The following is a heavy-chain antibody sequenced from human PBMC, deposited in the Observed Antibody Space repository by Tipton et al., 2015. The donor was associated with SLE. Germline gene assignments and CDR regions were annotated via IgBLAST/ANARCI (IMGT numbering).Heavy chain of an antibody. V-gene: IGHV4-61*02. CDR3: ARTLDALDI. CDR1: GASVSSRSYY. Sequence: TLSLTCTVSGASVSSRSYYWNWVRQPAGKGLEWIGRIHTGGFTYYNPSLESRVAISMDTSKNQFSLKLTAVTAADTAVYYCARTLDALDIWGQGTMVTVSS. J-gene: IGHJ3*02. CDR2: IHTGGFT.